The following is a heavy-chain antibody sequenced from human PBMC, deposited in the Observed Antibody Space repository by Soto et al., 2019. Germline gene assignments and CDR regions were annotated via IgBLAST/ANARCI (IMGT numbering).Heavy chain of an antibody. CDR2: IRSKANSYAT. J-gene: IGHJ4*02. Sequence: GSLRLSCAASGFTLSGSAMHWVRQASGKGLEWVGRIRSKANSYATAYAASVKGRFTISRDDSKNTAYLQMNSLKTEDTAVYYCTRRYGGIDYWGQGTLVTVSS. V-gene: IGHV3-73*01. CDR3: TRRYGGIDY. CDR1: GFTLSGSA. D-gene: IGHD4-17*01.